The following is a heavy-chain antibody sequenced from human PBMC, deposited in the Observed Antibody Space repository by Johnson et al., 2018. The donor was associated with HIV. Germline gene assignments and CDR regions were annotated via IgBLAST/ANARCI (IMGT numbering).Heavy chain of an antibody. Sequence: EVQVVESGGVVVQPGGSLRLSCAASGFTFDDYAMHWVRQAPGKGLEWVSLISWDGGSTYYADSVKGRFTISRDNSKNSLYLQMNSLKAEDTDLYYCARAFPVVIVAFDIWGQGTMLTVSS. J-gene: IGHJ3*02. D-gene: IGHD3-22*01. CDR3: ARAFPVVIVAFDI. CDR1: GFTFDDYA. V-gene: IGHV3-43D*03. CDR2: ISWDGGST.